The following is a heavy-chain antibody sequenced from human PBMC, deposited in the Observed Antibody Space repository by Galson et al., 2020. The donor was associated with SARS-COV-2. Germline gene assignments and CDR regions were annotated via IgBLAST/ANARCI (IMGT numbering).Heavy chain of an antibody. CDR1: GGSFSGYY. D-gene: IGHD3-10*01. CDR3: VRAPGYYGSGSYPVFGYYFDY. J-gene: IGHJ4*02. V-gene: IGHV4-34*01. CDR2: INHSGST. Sequence: SVTLSLTCAVYGGSFSGYYWSWIRQPPGKGLEWIGEINHSGSTNYNPSLKSLVTISVDTSKNQFSLKLSSVTAADTAVYYCVRAPGYYGSGSYPVFGYYFDYWGQGTLVTVSS.